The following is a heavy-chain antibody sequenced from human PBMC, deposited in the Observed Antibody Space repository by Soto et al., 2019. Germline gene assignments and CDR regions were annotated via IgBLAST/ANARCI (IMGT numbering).Heavy chain of an antibody. V-gene: IGHV3-7*01. CDR1: GFTFSSYW. Sequence: PGGSLRLSCAASGFTFSSYWMSWVRQAPGKGLEWVANIKQDGSEKYYVDSVKGRFTISRDNAKNSLYLQMNSLRAEDTAVYYCARDSRGITIFGVVTSGFDYWGQGTLVTVSS. D-gene: IGHD3-3*01. CDR2: IKQDGSEK. J-gene: IGHJ4*02. CDR3: ARDSRGITIFGVVTSGFDY.